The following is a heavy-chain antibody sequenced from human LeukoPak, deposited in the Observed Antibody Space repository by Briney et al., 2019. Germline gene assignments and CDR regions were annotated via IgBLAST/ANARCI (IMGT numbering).Heavy chain of an antibody. V-gene: IGHV3-20*04. J-gene: IGHJ6*03. Sequence: GGSLRLSCATFGFSFDDYGMSWVRQAPGKGLEWVSGINWNGGSTDYADSVKGRFTISKDNSKNTLFLHVNNLRAEDTAIYYCAKQYRVQDYFYYYMDVWGKGTTVTVSS. CDR2: INWNGGST. CDR3: AKQYRVQDYFYYYMDV. D-gene: IGHD1-14*01. CDR1: GFSFDDYG.